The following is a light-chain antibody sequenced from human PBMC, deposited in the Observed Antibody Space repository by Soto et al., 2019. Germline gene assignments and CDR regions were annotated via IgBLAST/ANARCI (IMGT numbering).Light chain of an antibody. CDR1: QSISVW. CDR2: KAS. CDR3: QQNSCYSPT. V-gene: IGKV1-5*03. J-gene: IGKJ1*01. Sequence: DIQMTQSPSTLSASVGDRVTITCRASQSISVWLAWYQQKAGKAPNLLIYKASRLESGVPSRFSGSGSETEISLPTSGLPAGDSATYYRQQNSCYSPTFCQGSKVEVK.